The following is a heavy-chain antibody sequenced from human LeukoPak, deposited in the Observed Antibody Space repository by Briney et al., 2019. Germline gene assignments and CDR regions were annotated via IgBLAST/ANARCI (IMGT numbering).Heavy chain of an antibody. CDR2: ICTAGDT. CDR3: ARGTYDSSGWYEGHFDY. CDR1: GFTFSSYD. Sequence: PGGSLRLSCAASGFTFSSYDMHWVRQAPGKGLEWVSAICTAGDTYYPGSVTGGFTISRENAKNSLYLQMNSLTAGDTAVYYCARGTYDSSGWYEGHFDYWGQGTLVTVSA. D-gene: IGHD6-19*01. V-gene: IGHV3-13*01. J-gene: IGHJ4*02.